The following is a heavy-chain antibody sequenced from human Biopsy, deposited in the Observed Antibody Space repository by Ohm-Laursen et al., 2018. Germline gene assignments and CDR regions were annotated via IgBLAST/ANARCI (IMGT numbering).Heavy chain of an antibody. CDR1: GFTFSSYG. Sequence: SLRLSCAASGFTFSSYGMSWVRQAPGKGLEWVSSISAGSNYIYYTDSVKGRFTISRDNAQNSLYLQMNSLRAEDTAFYYCAVEYYDSSGYYNPKWFNPWGQGTLVTVSS. CDR3: AVEYYDSSGYYNPKWFNP. J-gene: IGHJ5*02. D-gene: IGHD3-22*01. CDR2: ISAGSNYI. V-gene: IGHV3-21*01.